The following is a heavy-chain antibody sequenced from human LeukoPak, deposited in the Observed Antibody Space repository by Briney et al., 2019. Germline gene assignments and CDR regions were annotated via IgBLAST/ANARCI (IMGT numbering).Heavy chain of an antibody. V-gene: IGHV3-53*01. D-gene: IGHD4/OR15-4a*01. J-gene: IGHJ4*02. CDR1: GFTFGDYA. Sequence: GGSLRLSCTASGFTFGDYAMSWVRQAPGKGLEWVSFIYSDNTHYSDSVKGRFTISRDNSKNTLYLQMNSLRAEDTAVYYCARRAGAYSHPYDYWGQGTLVTVSS. CDR3: ARRAGAYSHPYDY. CDR2: IYSDNT.